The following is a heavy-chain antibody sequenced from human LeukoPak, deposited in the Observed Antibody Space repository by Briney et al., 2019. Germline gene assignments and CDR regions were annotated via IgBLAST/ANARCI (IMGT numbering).Heavy chain of an antibody. CDR1: GFTFDDYG. CDR3: ARDLRGGDRIGENWFDP. CDR2: INWNGGST. Sequence: GGSLRLSCAASGFTFDDYGMSWVRQAPGKGLEWVSGINWNGGSTGYADSVKGRFTISRDNAKNSLYLQMNSLRAEDTALYYCARDLRGGDRIGENWFDPWGQGTLVTVSS. D-gene: IGHD3-10*01. V-gene: IGHV3-20*04. J-gene: IGHJ5*02.